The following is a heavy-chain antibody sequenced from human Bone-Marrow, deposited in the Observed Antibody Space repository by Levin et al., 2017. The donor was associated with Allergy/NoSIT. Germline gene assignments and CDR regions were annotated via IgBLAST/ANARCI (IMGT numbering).Heavy chain of an antibody. J-gene: IGHJ4*02. Sequence: GESLKISCAASGFTFSSYAMSWFRQAPGKGLEWLSTISTAGGSTYYADSVKGRFTISRDNSKNTLYLQMNSLRAEDTAVYYCAKRSPYYFDYWGQGTLVTVSS. CDR1: GFTFSSYA. V-gene: IGHV3-23*01. CDR2: ISTAGGST. CDR3: AKRSPYYFDY.